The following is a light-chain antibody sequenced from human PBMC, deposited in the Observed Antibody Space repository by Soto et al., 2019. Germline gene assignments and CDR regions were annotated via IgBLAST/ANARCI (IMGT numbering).Light chain of an antibody. CDR2: GSS. CDR1: QSVRSN. CDR3: QHYNNWPQ. J-gene: IGKJ1*01. Sequence: EIVLTQSPATLSVSPGERATLSCRASQSVRSNLAWYQKKPGQAPRLVIHGSSTRATGIPARFSGSGSGTDFTLTISNLQSEDFAVYYCQHYNNWPQFGQGTKVEIK. V-gene: IGKV3-15*01.